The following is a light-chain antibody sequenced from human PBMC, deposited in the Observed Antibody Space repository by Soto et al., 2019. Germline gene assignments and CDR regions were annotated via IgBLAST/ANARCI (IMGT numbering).Light chain of an antibody. Sequence: EIVMTQSPATLSVSSAEKSTLSCRAIQSVNSNLAWYQQKPGQAPRLLIYGASTRATGIPARFSGSGSGTEFTLTISSLQSEDFAVYYCQQYNNWPMWTFGQGTKVDIK. J-gene: IGKJ1*01. CDR2: GAS. V-gene: IGKV3-15*01. CDR3: QQYNNWPMWT. CDR1: QSVNSN.